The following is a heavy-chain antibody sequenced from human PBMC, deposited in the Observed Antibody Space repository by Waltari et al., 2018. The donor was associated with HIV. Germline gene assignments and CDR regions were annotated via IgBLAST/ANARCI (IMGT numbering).Heavy chain of an antibody. J-gene: IGHJ4*02. CDR1: GFTFSAYW. CDR2: IDEHGGIT. CDR3: ARDLSGYSDY. D-gene: IGHD3-3*01. Sequence: EVQLVESGGGLVQPGGSLRLSCAASGFTFSAYWMPWVRQAPGKGLVWVSRIDEHGGITHYADSVERRFTISRDNAKNTLYLQMNSLRVEDTATYYCARDLSGYSDYWGQGTLVTVSS. V-gene: IGHV3-74*01.